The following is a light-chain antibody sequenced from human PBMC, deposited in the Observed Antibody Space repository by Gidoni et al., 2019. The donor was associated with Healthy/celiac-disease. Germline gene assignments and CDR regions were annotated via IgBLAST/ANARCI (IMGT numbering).Light chain of an antibody. Sequence: SYDLTQPPPVSVSPGQTARITCSRDALPKKYASWYQQKSGQAPVLVIYEDSKRPSGIPERFSGSSSGTMATLTISGAQVEDEADYYCYSTDSSGNVVFGGGTKLTVL. J-gene: IGLJ2*01. CDR1: ALPKKY. CDR2: EDS. V-gene: IGLV3-10*01. CDR3: YSTDSSGNVV.